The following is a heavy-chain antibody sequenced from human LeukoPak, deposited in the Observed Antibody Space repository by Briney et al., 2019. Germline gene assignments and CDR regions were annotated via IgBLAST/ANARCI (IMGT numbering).Heavy chain of an antibody. CDR3: AYGDRLFDY. Sequence: PGGSLRLSCAASGFTFSSYWMSWVRQAPGKGLEWVANIKQDGSEEVYVDSVKGRFTISRDNAKNSLYLQMDSLRAEDTAVYYCAYGDRLFDYWGQGTLVTVSS. CDR2: IKQDGSEE. J-gene: IGHJ4*02. V-gene: IGHV3-7*02. D-gene: IGHD4-17*01. CDR1: GFTFSSYW.